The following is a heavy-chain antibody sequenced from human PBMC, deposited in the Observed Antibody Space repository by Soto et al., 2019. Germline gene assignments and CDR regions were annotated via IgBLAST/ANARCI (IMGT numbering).Heavy chain of an antibody. J-gene: IGHJ5*02. CDR2: IIPIFGTA. D-gene: IGHD2-2*01. CDR1: GGTFSSYA. V-gene: IGHV1-69*13. CDR3: ATKNWGGYCSSTSCLRNNWFDP. Sequence: ASVKVSCKASGGTFSSYAISWVRQAPGQGLEWMGGIIPIFGTANYAQKFQGRVTITADESTSTAYMELSSLRSEDAAVYYCATKNWGGYCSSTSCLRNNWFDPWGQGTLVTVSS.